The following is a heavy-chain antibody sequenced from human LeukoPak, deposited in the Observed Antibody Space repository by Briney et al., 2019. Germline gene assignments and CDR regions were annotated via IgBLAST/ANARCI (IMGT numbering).Heavy chain of an antibody. CDR3: ARLLSGSYYRGPFDY. CDR1: GSSFTSYW. D-gene: IGHD3-10*01. V-gene: IGHV5-51*01. J-gene: IGHJ4*02. CDR2: IYPGDSDT. Sequence: GESLKISCKGSGSSFTSYWIGWGRPMPGKGLEWMGIIYPGDSDTRYSPSFQGQVTISADKSISTAYLQWSSLKASDTAMYYCARLLSGSYYRGPFDYWGQGTLVTVSS.